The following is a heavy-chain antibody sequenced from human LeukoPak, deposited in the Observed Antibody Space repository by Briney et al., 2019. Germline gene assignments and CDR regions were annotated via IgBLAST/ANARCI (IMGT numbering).Heavy chain of an antibody. D-gene: IGHD2-2*01. CDR2: VNSNIVVT. Sequence: VASVKVSCKASEDTFTGYYIHWVRQAPGQGLEWMGWVNSNIVVTEYAQEFQGRVTMTRDTSLSTAYMELSRLRSDDTAVYYCATDHCTRTNCYEDYYHGMDVWGQGTTVTVSS. J-gene: IGHJ6*02. CDR1: EDTFTGYY. V-gene: IGHV1-2*02. CDR3: ATDHCTRTNCYEDYYHGMDV.